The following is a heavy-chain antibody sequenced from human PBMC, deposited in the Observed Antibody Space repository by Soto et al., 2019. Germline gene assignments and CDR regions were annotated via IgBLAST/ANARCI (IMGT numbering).Heavy chain of an antibody. V-gene: IGHV6-1*01. D-gene: IGHD6-19*01. CDR3: ARDEVFVEQWLVKGGWFDP. CDR2: TYYRSKWYN. J-gene: IGHJ5*02. CDR1: GDSVSSNSAA. Sequence: QSQILSLTCAISGDSVSSNSAAWNWIRQSPSRGLEWLGRTYYRSKWYNDYAVSVKSRITINPDTSKNQFSLQLNSVTPEDTAVYYCARDEVFVEQWLVKGGWFDPWGQGTLVTVSS.